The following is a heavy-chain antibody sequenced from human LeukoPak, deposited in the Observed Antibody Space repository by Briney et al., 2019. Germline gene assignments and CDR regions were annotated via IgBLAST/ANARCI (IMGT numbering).Heavy chain of an antibody. Sequence: GGSLRLSCAASGFTFSSYSMNWVRQAPGKGLEWVSYISSSSSTIYYADSVKGRFTISRDDAKNSLYLQMNSLRAEDTAVYYCAREGRITIFGVVHHNFDYWGQGTLVTVSS. D-gene: IGHD3-3*01. CDR3: AREGRITIFGVVHHNFDY. V-gene: IGHV3-48*01. CDR1: GFTFSSYS. J-gene: IGHJ4*02. CDR2: ISSSSSTI.